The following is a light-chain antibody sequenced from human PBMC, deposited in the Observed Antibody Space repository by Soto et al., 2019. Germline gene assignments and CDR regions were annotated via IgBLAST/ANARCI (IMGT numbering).Light chain of an antibody. CDR3: QQYHTWPIT. CDR1: QTVGSRY. V-gene: IGKV3-20*01. CDR2: GAS. Sequence: EIVLTQSPGTLSLSPGDTATLSCRASQTVGSRYLAWYQQKPGQAPRLLIYGASNRATGIPDRFSGSGSGTDFTLTISSLQPEDCAIYYCQQYHTWPITFGGGTKVDI. J-gene: IGKJ4*01.